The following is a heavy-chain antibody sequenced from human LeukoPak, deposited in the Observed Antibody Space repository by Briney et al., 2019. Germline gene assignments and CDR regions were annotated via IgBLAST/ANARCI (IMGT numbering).Heavy chain of an antibody. CDR2: IYYSGST. CDR3: ARDPRQWLTTAGYYFDY. Sequence: SETLSLTCTVSGGSISSYYWSWIRQPPGKGLEWIGSIYYSGSTYYNPSLKSRVTISVDTSKNQFSLKLSSVTAADTAVYYCARDPRQWLTTAGYYFDYWGQGTLVTVSS. V-gene: IGHV4-59*12. CDR1: GGSISSYY. D-gene: IGHD6-19*01. J-gene: IGHJ4*02.